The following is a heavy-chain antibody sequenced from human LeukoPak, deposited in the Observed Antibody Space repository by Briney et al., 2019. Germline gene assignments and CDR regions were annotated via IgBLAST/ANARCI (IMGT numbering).Heavy chain of an antibody. Sequence: PSQTLSLTCTVSGGSVSSGSYYWSWIRQPPGKGLEWIGYIYYSGSTNYNPSLKSRVTISVDTSKNQFSLKLSSVTAADTAVYYCAREWVSVAGTPYYGMDVWGQGTTVTVSS. J-gene: IGHJ6*02. CDR3: AREWVSVAGTPYYGMDV. D-gene: IGHD6-19*01. CDR2: IYYSGST. V-gene: IGHV4-61*01. CDR1: GGSVSSGSYY.